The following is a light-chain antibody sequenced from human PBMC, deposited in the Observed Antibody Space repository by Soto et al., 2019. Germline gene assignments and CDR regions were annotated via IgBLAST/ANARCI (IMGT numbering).Light chain of an antibody. J-gene: IGKJ1*01. CDR2: DAS. CDR3: QQFHSFSRT. CDR1: QSIGTW. Sequence: LHIILGPFTLTAAVGARVNNSCRASQSIGTWLACYQQTPGKAPNLLIYDASTLESGVPSRFSRSGSGTEFTPTISSLQPEDFATYYCQQFHSFSRTFGHGTKVDIK. V-gene: IGKV1-5*01.